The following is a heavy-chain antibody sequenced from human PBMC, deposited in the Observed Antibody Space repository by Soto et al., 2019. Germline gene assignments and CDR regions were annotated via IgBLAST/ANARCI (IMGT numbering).Heavy chain of an antibody. Sequence: ASVKVSCKASGYTFTGCYMHWVRQAPGQGLEWMGWINPNSGGTNYAQKFQGWVTMTRDTSISTAYMELSRLRSDDTAVYYCARDSQYYDYVWGSYRSTSFDYWGQGTLVTVSS. D-gene: IGHD3-16*02. V-gene: IGHV1-2*04. CDR2: INPNSGGT. CDR3: ARDSQYYDYVWGSYRSTSFDY. J-gene: IGHJ4*02. CDR1: GYTFTGCY.